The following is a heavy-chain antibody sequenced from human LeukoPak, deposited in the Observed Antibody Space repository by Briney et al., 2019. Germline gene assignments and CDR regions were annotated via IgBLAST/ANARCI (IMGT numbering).Heavy chain of an antibody. CDR3: VKDTAQVATGDY. D-gene: IGHD5-12*01. CDR2: ISSNGGST. V-gene: IGHV3-64D*06. J-gene: IGHJ4*02. CDR1: GFTFSSYA. Sequence: PGGSLRLSCSASGFTFSSYAMHWVRQAPGKGLEYVSAISSNGGSTYYAHSAKGRFAISRDNSKNTLYLQMSSLRAEGTAVYYCVKDTAQVATGDYWGQGTLVTVSS.